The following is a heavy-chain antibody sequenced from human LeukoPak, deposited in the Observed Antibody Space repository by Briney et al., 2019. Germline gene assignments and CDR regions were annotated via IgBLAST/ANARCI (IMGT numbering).Heavy chain of an antibody. CDR2: IYYSGST. CDR3: ARQPNPRGRDAFDI. J-gene: IGHJ3*02. Sequence: SETLSLTCTVSGGSISSYYWSWIRQPPGKGREWIGYIYYSGSTNYNPSLKSRVTISVDTSKNQFSLNLSSVTAADTAVYYCARQPNPRGRDAFDIWGQGTVVTVSS. CDR1: GGSISSYY. V-gene: IGHV4-59*08.